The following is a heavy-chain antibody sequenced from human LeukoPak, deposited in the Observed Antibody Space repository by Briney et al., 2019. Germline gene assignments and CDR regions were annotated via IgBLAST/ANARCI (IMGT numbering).Heavy chain of an antibody. J-gene: IGHJ4*02. CDR1: GGSISSGGYY. V-gene: IGHV4-31*03. Sequence: SETLSLTCTVSGGSISSGGYYWSWIRQHPGKGLEWIGYFYYSGSTYYNPSLKSRVTISVDTSKNQFSLKLSSVTAAGTAVYYCSTGVGEYCSGGSCYPFDYWGQGTLVTVS. CDR3: STGVGEYCSGGSCYPFDY. D-gene: IGHD2-15*01. CDR2: FYYSGST.